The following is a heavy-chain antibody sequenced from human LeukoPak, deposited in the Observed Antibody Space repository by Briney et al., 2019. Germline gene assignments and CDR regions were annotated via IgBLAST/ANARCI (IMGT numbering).Heavy chain of an antibody. J-gene: IGHJ4*02. CDR1: GLTVTNNY. CDR3: VGSSGWPAY. CDR2: LYSDGDT. V-gene: IGHV3-66*01. D-gene: IGHD6-19*01. Sequence: GGSLRLSCAASGLTVTNNYWHWVRQPPGKGPEWISILYSDGDTKYADSVKGRFTFSRDIAKNTLYLQMNSLRADDTAVYYCVGSSGWPAYWGQGTLVTVSS.